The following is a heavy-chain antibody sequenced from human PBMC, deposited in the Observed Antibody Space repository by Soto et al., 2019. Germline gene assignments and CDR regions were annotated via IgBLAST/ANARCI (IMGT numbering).Heavy chain of an antibody. V-gene: IGHV4-39*01. J-gene: IGHJ1*01. CDR1: GGSISSSSYY. CDR2: IYYSGST. Sequence: PSETLSLTCTVSGGSISSSSYYWGWIRQPPGKGLEWIGSIYYSGSTYYNPSLKSRVTISVDTSKNQFSLKLSSVTAADTAVYYCARGRFPVRGEYFQHWGQGTLVTVSS. D-gene: IGHD1-1*01. CDR3: ARGRFPVRGEYFQH.